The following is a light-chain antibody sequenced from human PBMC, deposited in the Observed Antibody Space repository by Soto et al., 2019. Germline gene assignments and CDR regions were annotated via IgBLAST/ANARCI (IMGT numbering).Light chain of an antibody. J-gene: IGKJ1*01. CDR2: GAS. CDR3: QQYDSSPRT. Sequence: ETVLTQTPGTLSLSPGERATLSCRVSQSVTSTFLAWYQQKPGQAPRLLIYGASRRAIGIPDRFSGSGSGTDFTLTINRLEPEDFAVYYCQQYDSSPRTFGQGTKVDIK. V-gene: IGKV3-20*01. CDR1: QSVTSTF.